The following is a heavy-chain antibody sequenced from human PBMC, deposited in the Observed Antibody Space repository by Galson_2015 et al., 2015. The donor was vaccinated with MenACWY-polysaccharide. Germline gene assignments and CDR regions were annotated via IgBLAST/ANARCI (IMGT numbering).Heavy chain of an antibody. D-gene: IGHD3-16*01. J-gene: IGHJ4*02. Sequence: SLRLSCAASGFTVTSKYMTWVRQAPGKGLEWVSTIYPNDNTHYADSVKGRFTISRDKSKNTLYLQMNGLRADDTAVYYCARIWPFDYWGQGTLVTVSS. V-gene: IGHV3-66*01. CDR3: ARIWPFDY. CDR2: IYPNDNT. CDR1: GFTVTSKY.